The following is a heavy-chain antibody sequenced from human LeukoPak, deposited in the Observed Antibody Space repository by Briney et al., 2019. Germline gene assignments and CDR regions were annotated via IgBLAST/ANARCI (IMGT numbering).Heavy chain of an antibody. CDR3: ARQGGNLYYYYYYYMDV. V-gene: IGHV4-39*01. CDR1: GGSISSSSYY. D-gene: IGHD1-14*01. Sequence: NTSETLSLTCTVSGGSISSSSYYWGWIRQPPGKGLEWIGSIYYSGSTYYNPSLKSRVTISVDTSKNQFSLKLSSVTAADTAVYYCARQGGNLYYYYYYYMDVWGKGTTVTISS. CDR2: IYYSGST. J-gene: IGHJ6*03.